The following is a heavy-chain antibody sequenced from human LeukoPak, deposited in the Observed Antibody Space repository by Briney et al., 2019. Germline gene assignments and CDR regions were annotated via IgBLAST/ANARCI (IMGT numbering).Heavy chain of an antibody. D-gene: IGHD3-22*01. CDR2: VYYSGST. V-gene: IGHV4-59*01. CDR1: GDSISNSY. Sequence: SETLSLTCTVSGDSISNSYWSWIRQPPGKGLEWIGYVYYSGSTNYNPSLKSRVTISVDTSKNQFSLKLSSVTAADTAVYYCARVYDSSGYYWGNWFDPWGQGTLVTVSS. CDR3: ARVYDSSGYYWGNWFDP. J-gene: IGHJ5*02.